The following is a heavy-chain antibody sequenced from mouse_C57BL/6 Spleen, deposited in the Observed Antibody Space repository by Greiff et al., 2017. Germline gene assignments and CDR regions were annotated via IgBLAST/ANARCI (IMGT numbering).Heavy chain of an antibody. V-gene: IGHV1-82*01. J-gene: IGHJ2*01. CDR2: IYPGDGDT. CDR1: GYAFSSSW. D-gene: IGHD2-2*01. CDR3: ARGDGYVYYFDY. Sequence: VQLQQSGPELVKPGASVKISCKASGYAFSSSWMNWVKQRPGKGLEWIGRIYPGDGDTNYNGKFKGKATLTADKSSSTAYMQLSSLTSEDSAVYVCARGDGYVYYFDYWGQGTTLTVSS.